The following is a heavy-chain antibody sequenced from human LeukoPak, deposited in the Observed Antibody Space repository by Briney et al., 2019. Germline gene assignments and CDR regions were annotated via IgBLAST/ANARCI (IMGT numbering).Heavy chain of an antibody. Sequence: ASVKVCCKASGGTFSSYAISWVRQAPGQGLEWMGGIIPIFGTANYAQKFQGRVTITADESTSTAYMELSSLRSEDTAVYYCARGIMSHDDYGGNWFDPWGQGTLVTVSS. J-gene: IGHJ5*02. D-gene: IGHD4-17*01. CDR2: IIPIFGTA. V-gene: IGHV1-69*01. CDR1: GGTFSSYA. CDR3: ARGIMSHDDYGGNWFDP.